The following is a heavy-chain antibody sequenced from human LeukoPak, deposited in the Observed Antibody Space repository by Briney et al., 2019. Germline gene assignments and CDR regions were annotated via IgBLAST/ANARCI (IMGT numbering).Heavy chain of an antibody. Sequence: GASVKVSCKASGYTFTSYDINWVRQAPGQGLEWMGWMGARHGYTGSAQGFQGRITMTRDTSISTAYMELSSLTSDDTAVYYCARGWISGDVSEYYFEIWGQGTLVTVSS. CDR3: ARGWISGDVSEYYFEI. V-gene: IGHV1-8*01. CDR2: MGARHGYT. D-gene: IGHD5/OR15-5a*01. CDR1: GYTFTSYD. J-gene: IGHJ4*02.